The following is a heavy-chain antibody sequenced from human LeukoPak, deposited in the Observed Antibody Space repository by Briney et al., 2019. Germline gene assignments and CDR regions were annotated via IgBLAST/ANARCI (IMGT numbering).Heavy chain of an antibody. Sequence: SETLSLTCTVSGGSISSYYWTWIRQPPGKGLEWIGYIYYSGSTNYNPSLKSRVTISVDTSKNQFSLKLTSVTAADTAVYYCARSPDSGYDYFYYYYMDVWGKGTTVTVSS. CDR1: GGSISSYY. J-gene: IGHJ6*03. D-gene: IGHD5-12*01. CDR3: ARSPDSGYDYFYYYYMDV. V-gene: IGHV4-59*01. CDR2: IYYSGST.